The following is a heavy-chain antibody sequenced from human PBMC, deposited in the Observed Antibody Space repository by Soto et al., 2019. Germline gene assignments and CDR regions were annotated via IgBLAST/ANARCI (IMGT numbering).Heavy chain of an antibody. Sequence: PSETLSLTCTVSGGSISSSSYYWGWIRQPPGKGLEWDGSIYYSGSTYYNPSLKSRVTISVDTSKNQFSLKLSSVTAADTRVYYCARARRRRDGYTFSLFDYWGQGTLVTVSS. CDR3: ARARRRRDGYTFSLFDY. V-gene: IGHV4-39*01. J-gene: IGHJ4*02. D-gene: IGHD5-12*01. CDR1: GGSISSSSYY. CDR2: IYYSGST.